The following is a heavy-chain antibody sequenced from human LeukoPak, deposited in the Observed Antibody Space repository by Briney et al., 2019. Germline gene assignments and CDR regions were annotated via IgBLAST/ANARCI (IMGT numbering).Heavy chain of an antibody. V-gene: IGHV4-39*01. CDR3: ARVPDSSGYYPDAFDI. CDR1: GGSISSSSYY. Sequence: SETLSLTCTVSGGSISSSSYYWGWIRQPPGKGLEWIGSIYYSGSTYYNPSLKSRVTISVDTSKNQFSLQLNSVTPEDTAVYYCARVPDSSGYYPDAFDIWGQGTMVTVSS. D-gene: IGHD3-22*01. J-gene: IGHJ3*02. CDR2: IYYSGST.